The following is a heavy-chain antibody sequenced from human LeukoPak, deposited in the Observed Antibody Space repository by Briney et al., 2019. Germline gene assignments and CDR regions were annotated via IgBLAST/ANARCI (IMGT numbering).Heavy chain of an antibody. D-gene: IGHD5-24*01. CDR2: FSSNSSYI. CDR3: ARGSGYNYYYFDY. CDR1: GFIFSSYR. Sequence: GVSLRLSCTASGFIFSSYRMIWVPQSPGRGLVCLSYFSSNSSYIYYAVSVKGRITISRDNAKNSLYLQMNSLRAGDTAVYYCARGSGYNYYYFDYWGQGTLVTVSS. J-gene: IGHJ4*02. V-gene: IGHV3-21*01.